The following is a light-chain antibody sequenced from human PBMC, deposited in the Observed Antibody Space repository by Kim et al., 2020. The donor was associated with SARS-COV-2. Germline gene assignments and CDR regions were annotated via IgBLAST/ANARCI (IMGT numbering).Light chain of an antibody. J-gene: IGLJ3*02. CDR2: EDD. V-gene: IGLV6-57*04. CDR3: QSSDPSSHWV. Sequence: NFMLTQPHSVSQSPGKTVIISCTRSSGTITTRYVQWYQQRPGSAPTTVIYEDDRRPSGVPDRVSGSIDYSSNSASLTISGLKTEDEADYYCQSSDPSSHWVFGGGTQLTVL. CDR1: SGTITTRY.